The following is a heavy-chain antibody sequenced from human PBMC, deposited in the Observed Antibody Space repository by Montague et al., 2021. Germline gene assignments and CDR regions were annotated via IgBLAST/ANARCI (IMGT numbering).Heavy chain of an antibody. CDR3: ARSGRPMGLYHFDY. CDR1: SGSISSFS. D-gene: IGHD3-3*01. CDR2: LYDSGDT. J-gene: IGHJ4*02. V-gene: IGHV4-59*03. Sequence: SETLSLTCIVSSGSISSFSWAWIRQAPGKALEWIGHLYDSGDTYYNPSLHSRLTFSLDTSRNQFFLRLTSVTAADTAVYYCARSGRPMGLYHFDYWGQGTLVTVSS.